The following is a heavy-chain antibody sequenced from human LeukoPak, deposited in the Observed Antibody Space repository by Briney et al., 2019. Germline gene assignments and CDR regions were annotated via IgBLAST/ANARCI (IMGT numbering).Heavy chain of an antibody. CDR2: ISYDGSNK. J-gene: IGHJ6*02. CDR3: AREELLTEADPYYYYYYGMDV. D-gene: IGHD3-10*01. V-gene: IGHV3-30*04. CDR1: GFTFSSYA. Sequence: GGSLRLSCAASGFTFSSYAMHWVRQAPGKGLEWVAVISYDGSNKYYADSVKGRFTISRDNSKNTLYLQMNSLRAEDTAVYYCAREELLTEADPYYYYYYGMDVWGQGTTVTVSS.